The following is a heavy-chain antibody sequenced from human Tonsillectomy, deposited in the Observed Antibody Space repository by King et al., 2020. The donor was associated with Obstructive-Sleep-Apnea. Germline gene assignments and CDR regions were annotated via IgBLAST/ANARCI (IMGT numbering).Heavy chain of an antibody. CDR1: GASISSGDYY. D-gene: IGHD3-10*01. CDR3: ARDARTYYYGSGSSGIIDS. CDR2: IYYSGST. J-gene: IGHJ4*02. Sequence: HVQLQESGPGLVKPSQTLSLTCTVSGASISSGDYYWSWIRQPPGKGLEWIVYIYYSGSTYYNPSLESRLTISLNSYKNQVSLNLSSVTAADTAVYFCARDARTYYYGSGSSGIIDSWGQGTLVTVSS. V-gene: IGHV4-30-4*01.